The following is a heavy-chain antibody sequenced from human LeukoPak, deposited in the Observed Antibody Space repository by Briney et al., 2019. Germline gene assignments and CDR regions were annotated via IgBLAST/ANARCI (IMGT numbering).Heavy chain of an antibody. Sequence: GKSLKISCKGSGYSFTSYWIGWVRQMPGKGLEWMGIIHPGDSDTRYSPSFQGQVTISADKSISTAYLQWSSLKASDTAMYYCARHVSVAVGTFHFDYWGQGTLVTVSS. CDR1: GYSFTSYW. J-gene: IGHJ4*02. CDR3: ARHVSVAVGTFHFDY. CDR2: IHPGDSDT. V-gene: IGHV5-51*01. D-gene: IGHD6-13*01.